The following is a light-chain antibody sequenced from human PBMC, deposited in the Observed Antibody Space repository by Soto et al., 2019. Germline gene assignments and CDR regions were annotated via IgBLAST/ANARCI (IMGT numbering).Light chain of an antibody. CDR2: EVN. CDR1: SSDVGGYNY. Sequence: QSALTQPPSASGSPGQSVTISCTGTSSDVGGYNYVSWYQQHPGKAPKLMIYEVNKRPSGVPDRFSGSKSGNTASLTVSGLQAEDEADYYCNSYAAPNSVFGTGTKLTVL. V-gene: IGLV2-8*01. J-gene: IGLJ1*01. CDR3: NSYAAPNSV.